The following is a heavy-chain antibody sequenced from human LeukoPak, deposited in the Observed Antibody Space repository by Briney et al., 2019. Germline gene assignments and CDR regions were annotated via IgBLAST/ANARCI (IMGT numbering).Heavy chain of an antibody. J-gene: IGHJ4*02. D-gene: IGHD4-23*01. CDR3: ATDRDYGGNSAFDY. CDR2: ISRTGVAT. Sequence: PGGSLRLSCAASGFTFTSFAMTWVRQAPGKGLEWVSTISRTGVATYYANSVKGRFTISRDNSKNTLYLQMNSLRAEDTAVYYCATDRDYGGNSAFDYWGQGTLVTVSS. CDR1: GFTFTSFA. V-gene: IGHV3-23*01.